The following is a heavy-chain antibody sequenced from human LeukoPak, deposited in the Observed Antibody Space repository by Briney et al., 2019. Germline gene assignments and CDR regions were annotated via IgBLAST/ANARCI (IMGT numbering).Heavy chain of an antibody. D-gene: IGHD2-15*01. V-gene: IGHV5-51*01. J-gene: IGHJ4*02. Sequence: GESLKISCKGSGYSFITYWIGWVRQMPGKGLEWMGIIYAGDSDTRYSPSLQGQVTISADKSISTAYLQWSSLRASDTAIYYCARRAGYCSGGSCEYFEYWGQGTLVTVSS. CDR3: ARRAGYCSGGSCEYFEY. CDR2: IYAGDSDT. CDR1: GYSFITYW.